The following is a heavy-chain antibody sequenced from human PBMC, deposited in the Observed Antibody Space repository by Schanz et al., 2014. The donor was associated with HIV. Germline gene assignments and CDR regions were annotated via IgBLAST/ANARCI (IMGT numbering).Heavy chain of an antibody. V-gene: IGHV1-8*01. D-gene: IGHD2-8*01. J-gene: IGHJ2*01. CDR1: GYTFSSYD. CDR2: MNPNSGHT. CDR3: AREDVYSWCFDL. Sequence: QVQLVQSGAEVKNPGASVKVSCKASGYTFSSYDINWVRQATGQGLEWMGWMNPNSGHTGYAQKFQGRVDMTRTTSISTAYMELRGLTSEDTAVYYCAREDVYSWCFDLWGRGTLVTVSS.